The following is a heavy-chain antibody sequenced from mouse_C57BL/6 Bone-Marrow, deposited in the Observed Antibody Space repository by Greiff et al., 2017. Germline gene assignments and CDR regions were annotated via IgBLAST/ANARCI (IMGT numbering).Heavy chain of an antibody. V-gene: IGHV14-4*01. CDR1: GFNINDDY. Sequence: VQLQQSGAELVRPGASVTLSCTASGFNINDDYMHWLKQRPEQGLEWIGWIDPENGDTEYASNFQGKATITADTSSNTAYLQLSSLTSEDTAVYYCTTWGRFAYWGQGTLVTVSA. J-gene: IGHJ3*01. CDR2: IDPENGDT. CDR3: TTWGRFAY.